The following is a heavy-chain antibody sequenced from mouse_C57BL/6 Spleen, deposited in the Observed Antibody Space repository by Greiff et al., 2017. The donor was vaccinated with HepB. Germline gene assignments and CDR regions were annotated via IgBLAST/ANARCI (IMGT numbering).Heavy chain of an antibody. J-gene: IGHJ3*01. Sequence: QVQLQQSGPELVKPGASVKISCKASGYAFSSSWMNWVKQRPGKGLEWIGRIYPGDGDTNYNGKFKGKATLTADKSSSTAYMQLSSLTSEDSAVYFCARTTVVAPRFAYWGQGTLVTVSA. CDR1: GYAFSSSW. CDR3: ARTTVVAPRFAY. CDR2: IYPGDGDT. D-gene: IGHD1-1*01. V-gene: IGHV1-82*01.